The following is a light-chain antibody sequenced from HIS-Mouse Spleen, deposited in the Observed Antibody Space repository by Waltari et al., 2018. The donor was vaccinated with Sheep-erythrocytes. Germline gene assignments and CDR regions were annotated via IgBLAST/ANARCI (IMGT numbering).Light chain of an antibody. CDR2: KDS. Sequence: SYVLTQPPSVSVAPGKTARITCGGNNIGRKSVHWYQQKPGQAPVLVIYKDSERPSGIPERFSGSSSGTTVTLTISGVQAEDEADYYCQSADSSGTYQVFGGGTKLTVL. J-gene: IGLJ2*01. CDR3: QSADSSGTYQV. V-gene: IGLV3-25*03. CDR1: NIGRKSV.